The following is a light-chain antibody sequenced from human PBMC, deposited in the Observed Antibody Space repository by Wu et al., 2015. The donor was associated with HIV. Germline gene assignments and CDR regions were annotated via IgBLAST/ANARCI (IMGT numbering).Light chain of an antibody. J-gene: IGKJ1*01. CDR2: GAS. CDR3: QEYNNWPPRT. CDR1: QSVSSN. Sequence: IVLTQSPGTLSLSPGERATLSCRASQSVSSNYLAWYQQKPGQAPRLLIYGASTRATGIPARFSGSGSGTEFTLTISSMQSEDFAVYYCQEYNNWPPRTFGQGTKVEIK. V-gene: IGKV3-15*01.